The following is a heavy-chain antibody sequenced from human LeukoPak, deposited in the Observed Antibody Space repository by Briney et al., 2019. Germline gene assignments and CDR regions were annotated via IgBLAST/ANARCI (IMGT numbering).Heavy chain of an antibody. CDR1: GGSISSSSYY. CDR3: ARGGSSSWYFRSSLDY. Sequence: PSETLSLTCTVSGGSISSSSYYWGWIRQPPGKGLEWIGSIYYSGSTYYNPSLKSRVTISVDTSKNQFSLKLSSVTAADTAVYYCARGGSSSWYFRSSLDYWGQGTLDTVSS. D-gene: IGHD6-13*01. J-gene: IGHJ4*02. CDR2: IYYSGST. V-gene: IGHV4-39*07.